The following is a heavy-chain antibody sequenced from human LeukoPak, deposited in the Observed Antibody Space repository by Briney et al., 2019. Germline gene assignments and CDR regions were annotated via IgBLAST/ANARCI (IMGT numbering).Heavy chain of an antibody. CDR3: ANRKLRYFDYYYFDY. D-gene: IGHD3-9*01. CDR2: ISGSGGST. J-gene: IGHJ4*02. V-gene: IGHV3-23*01. CDR1: GFTFSSYE. Sequence: GGSLRLSCAASGFTFSSYEMNWVRQAPGKGLEWVSAISGSGGSTYYADSVKGRFTISRDNSKNTLYLQMNSLRAEDTAVYYCANRKLRYFDYYYFDYWGQGTLVTVSS.